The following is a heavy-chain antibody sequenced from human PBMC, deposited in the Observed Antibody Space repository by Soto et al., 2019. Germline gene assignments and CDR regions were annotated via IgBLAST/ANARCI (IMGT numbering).Heavy chain of an antibody. CDR1: GGSISSSSYF. Sequence: SETLSLTCTVPGGSISSSSYFWGWIRQSPGKGLEWIGHLYYTGSTNYNPSLKSRVTISVDTSKNQFFLNLTSVTAADTAVYYCARGPIPVVRRYFDSWGQGIPVTVSS. D-gene: IGHD2-15*01. CDR2: LYYTGST. V-gene: IGHV4-61*05. J-gene: IGHJ4*02. CDR3: ARGPIPVVRRYFDS.